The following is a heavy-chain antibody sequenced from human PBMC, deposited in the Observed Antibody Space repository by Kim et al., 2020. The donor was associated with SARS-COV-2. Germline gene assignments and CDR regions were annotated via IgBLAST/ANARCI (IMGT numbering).Heavy chain of an antibody. Sequence: GGSLRLSCAASGFTFSSYGMHWVRQAPGKGLEWVAVIWYDGSNKYYADSVKGRFTISRDNSKNTLYLQMNSLRAEDTAVYYCARVGNYYDSSGNQVDYWGQGTLVTVSS. D-gene: IGHD3-22*01. V-gene: IGHV3-33*01. J-gene: IGHJ4*02. CDR2: IWYDGSNK. CDR1: GFTFSSYG. CDR3: ARVGNYYDSSGNQVDY.